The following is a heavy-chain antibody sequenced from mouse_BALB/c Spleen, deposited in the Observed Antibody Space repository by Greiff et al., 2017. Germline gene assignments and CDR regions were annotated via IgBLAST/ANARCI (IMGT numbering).Heavy chain of an antibody. CDR2: IDPANGNT. CDR1: GFNIKDTY. V-gene: IGHV14-3*02. J-gene: IGHJ3*01. Sequence: VQLKESGAELVKPGASVKLSCTASGFNIKDTYMHWVKQRPEQGLEWIGRIDPANGNTKYDPKFQGKATITADTSSNTAYLQLSSLTSEDTAVYYCARSGGYYDFSWFAYWGQGTLVTVSA. D-gene: IGHD2-3*01. CDR3: ARSGGYYDFSWFAY.